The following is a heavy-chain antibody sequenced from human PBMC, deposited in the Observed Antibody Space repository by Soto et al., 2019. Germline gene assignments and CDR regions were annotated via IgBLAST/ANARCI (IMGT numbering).Heavy chain of an antibody. Sequence: GGSLRLSCAASGFTVSSNYMSWVRQAPGKGLEWVSAISGSGGSTYYADSVKGRFTISRDNSKNTLYLQMNSLRAEDTAVYYCAKEKKVGALGFDYWGQGTLVTVSS. CDR2: ISGSGGST. D-gene: IGHD1-26*01. V-gene: IGHV3-23*01. CDR1: GFTVSSNY. J-gene: IGHJ4*02. CDR3: AKEKKVGALGFDY.